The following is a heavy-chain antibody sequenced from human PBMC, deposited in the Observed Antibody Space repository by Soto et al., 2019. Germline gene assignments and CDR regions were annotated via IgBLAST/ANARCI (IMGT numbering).Heavy chain of an antibody. CDR1: GDSVSSNSDA. D-gene: IGHD3-22*01. Sequence: SQTLSLTCAISGDSVSSNSDAWNWIRQSPSRGLEWLGRTYYRSKWYNGYAVSVKSRITINPDTSKNQFSLQLNSVTPEDTAVYYCARDWADYYDSSGYYYYGMDVWGQGTTVTVSS. J-gene: IGHJ6*02. CDR2: TYYRSKWYN. CDR3: ARDWADYYDSSGYYYYGMDV. V-gene: IGHV6-1*01.